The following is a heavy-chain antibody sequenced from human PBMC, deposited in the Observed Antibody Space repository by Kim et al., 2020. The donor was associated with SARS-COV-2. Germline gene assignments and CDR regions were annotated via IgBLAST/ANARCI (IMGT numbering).Heavy chain of an antibody. CDR1: GFTFSSYG. Sequence: GGSLRLSCAASGFTFSSYGMHWVRQAPGKGLEWVAVISYDGSNKYYADSVKGRFTISRDNSKNTLYLQMNSLRAEDTAVYYCAKERSIVVVPADLMDFWGQGTTVTVSS. D-gene: IGHD2-2*01. V-gene: IGHV3-30*18. CDR2: ISYDGSNK. CDR3: AKERSIVVVPADLMDF. J-gene: IGHJ6*02.